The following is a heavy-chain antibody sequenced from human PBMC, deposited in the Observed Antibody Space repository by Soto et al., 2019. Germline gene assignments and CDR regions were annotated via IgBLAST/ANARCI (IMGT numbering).Heavy chain of an antibody. Sequence: QVQLQESGPGLVKPSQTLSLTCTVSGGSISSGGYYWSWIRQHPGKGLEWIGYIYYSGSTYYNPSLKGRVTISVDTSKNQSSLKLSSVTAADTAVYYCARGTPSEAYYYDSSGYSEEKFDYWGQGTLVTVSS. CDR2: IYYSGST. CDR3: ARGTPSEAYYYDSSGYSEEKFDY. J-gene: IGHJ4*02. D-gene: IGHD3-22*01. CDR1: GGSISSGGYY. V-gene: IGHV4-31*03.